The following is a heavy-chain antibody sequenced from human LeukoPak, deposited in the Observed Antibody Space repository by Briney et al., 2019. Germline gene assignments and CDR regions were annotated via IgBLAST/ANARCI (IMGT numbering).Heavy chain of an antibody. J-gene: IGHJ6*02. CDR2: IWYDGSNK. CDR1: GFTFSSYG. CDR3: ASLEGGSTSSPYYYYYGMDV. D-gene: IGHD2-2*01. V-gene: IGHV3-33*01. Sequence: PGGSLRLSCAASGFTFSSYGMHWVRQAPGKGLEWVAVIWYDGSNKYYADSVKGRFTISRDNSKNTLYLQMNSLRAEDTAVYYCASLEGGSTSSPYYYYYGMDVWGQGTTVTVSS.